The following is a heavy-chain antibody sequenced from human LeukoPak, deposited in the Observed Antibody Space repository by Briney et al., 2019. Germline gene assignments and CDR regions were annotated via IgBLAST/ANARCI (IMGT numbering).Heavy chain of an antibody. J-gene: IGHJ4*02. CDR1: GFTFSSYW. V-gene: IGHV3-74*01. CDR3: VKDSPVATR. D-gene: IGHD2-15*01. CDR2: INSDGSST. Sequence: GGSLRLSCAASGFTFSSYWMYWVRQAPGKGLVWVSRINSDGSSTTYADSVKGRFTISRDDSKNTLHLQMNSLRAEDTAVYYCVKDSPVATRWGQGTLVTVSS.